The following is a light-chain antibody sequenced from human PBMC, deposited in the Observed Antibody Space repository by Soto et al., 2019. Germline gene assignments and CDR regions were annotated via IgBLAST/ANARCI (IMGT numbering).Light chain of an antibody. CDR1: SSNTGSNY. J-gene: IGLJ2*01. V-gene: IGLV1-47*01. CDR3: AAWDDSLSGVV. Sequence: QPVLTQPPSASGTPGQRVTISCSGSSSNTGSNYVYWYQQLPGTAPKLLIYRNNQRPSGVPDRFSGSKSGTSASLAISGLRYEDEADYYCAAWDDSLSGVVFGGGTKLTVL. CDR2: RNN.